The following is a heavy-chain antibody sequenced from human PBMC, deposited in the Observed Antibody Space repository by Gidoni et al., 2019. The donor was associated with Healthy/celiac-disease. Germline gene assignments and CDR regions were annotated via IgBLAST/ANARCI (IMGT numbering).Heavy chain of an antibody. CDR1: GGSISSSSYY. V-gene: IGHV4-39*01. D-gene: IGHD4-4*01. CDR3: ARHTTTNSAFDI. CDR2: IYYSGST. Sequence: QLQLQESGPGLVKPSETLSLTCTVSGGSISSSSYYWGWIRQPPGKGLEWIGSIYYSGSTYYNPSLKSRVTISVDTSKNQFSLKLSSVTAADTAVYYCARHTTTNSAFDIWGQGTMVTVSS. J-gene: IGHJ3*02.